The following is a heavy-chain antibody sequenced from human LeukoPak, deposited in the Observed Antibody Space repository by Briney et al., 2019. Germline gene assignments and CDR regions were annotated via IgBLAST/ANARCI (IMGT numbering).Heavy chain of an antibody. D-gene: IGHD4-11*01. Sequence: ASVKVSCKASGYTFTSYGINWVRQAPGQGLEWMGWLNTYNGDTNYAQKLQGRLTMTTDTSTSTASMELRSLRSDDTAVYYCARVMTTVTTYGFDLWGQGTMVTVSS. V-gene: IGHV1-18*01. CDR2: LNTYNGDT. CDR3: ARVMTTVTTYGFDL. CDR1: GYTFTSYG. J-gene: IGHJ3*01.